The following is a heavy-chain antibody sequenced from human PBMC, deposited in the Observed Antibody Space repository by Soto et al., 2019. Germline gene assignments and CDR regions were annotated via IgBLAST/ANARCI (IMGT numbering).Heavy chain of an antibody. D-gene: IGHD1-26*01. CDR2: ISAYNGNT. V-gene: IGHV1-18*01. Sequence: ASVKVSCKASGYTFTSYGISWVRQAPGQGLEWMGWISAYNGNTNYAQKLQGRVTMTPDTSTSTAYMELRSLRSDDTAVYYCARDPTPGPELLGAYGMDVRAQRTTVTVSS. CDR3: ARDPTPGPELLGAYGMDV. CDR1: GYTFTSYG. J-gene: IGHJ6*02.